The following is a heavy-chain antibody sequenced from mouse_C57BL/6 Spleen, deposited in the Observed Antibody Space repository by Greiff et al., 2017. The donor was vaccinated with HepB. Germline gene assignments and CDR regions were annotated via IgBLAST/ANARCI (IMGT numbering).Heavy chain of an antibody. V-gene: IGHV14-4*01. CDR1: GFNIKDDY. D-gene: IGHD2-2*01. Sequence: VQLQQSGAELVRPGASVKLSCTASGFNIKDDYMHWVKQRPEQGLEWIGWIDPENGDTEYASKFQGKATITADTSSNTAYLQLSSLTSEDTAVYYCTTPYAYDRSGFAYWGQGTLVTVSA. CDR2: IDPENGDT. CDR3: TTPYAYDRSGFAY. J-gene: IGHJ3*01.